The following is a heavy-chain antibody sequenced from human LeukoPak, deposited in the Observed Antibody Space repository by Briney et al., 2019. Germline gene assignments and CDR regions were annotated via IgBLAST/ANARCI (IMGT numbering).Heavy chain of an antibody. CDR1: GFSVSSNY. CDR3: ASSSHYYDYGMDV. D-gene: IGHD6-6*01. CDR2: IYIGGST. V-gene: IGHV3-53*05. J-gene: IGHJ6*02. Sequence: GGSLRLSCAASGFSVSSNYMNWVRQARGKGLEWVSVIYIGGSTYYADSVKGRFTISRDNSKNTLYLQMNSLTTDDTAVYFCASSSHYYDYGMDVWGQGTTVTVSS.